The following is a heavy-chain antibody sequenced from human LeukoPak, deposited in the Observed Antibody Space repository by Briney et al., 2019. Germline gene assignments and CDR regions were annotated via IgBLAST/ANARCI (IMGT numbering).Heavy chain of an antibody. V-gene: IGHV1-69*13. CDR1: GGTFSSYA. D-gene: IGHD3-3*01. Sequence: ASVKVSCKASGGTFSSYAISWVRQAPGQGLEWMGGIIPIFGTANYAQKFQGRVTITADESTSTAYMELSSLRSEDTAVYYCAGSYDFWSGYPYWGQGTRVTVSS. J-gene: IGHJ4*02. CDR2: IIPIFGTA. CDR3: AGSYDFWSGYPY.